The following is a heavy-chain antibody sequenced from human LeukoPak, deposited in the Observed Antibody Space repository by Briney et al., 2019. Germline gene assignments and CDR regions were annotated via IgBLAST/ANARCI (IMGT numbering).Heavy chain of an antibody. Sequence: SETLSLTCTVSGGSISSYYWSWIRQPPGKGLEWIGYIYYSGTTNYNPSLKSRVTISLDTSKNQFSLKLSSVTAADTAVYYCASTGGGYTYSSFDYWGQGTLVTVSS. CDR1: GGSISSYY. V-gene: IGHV4-59*08. CDR3: ASTGGGYTYSSFDY. J-gene: IGHJ4*02. CDR2: IYYSGTT. D-gene: IGHD5-18*01.